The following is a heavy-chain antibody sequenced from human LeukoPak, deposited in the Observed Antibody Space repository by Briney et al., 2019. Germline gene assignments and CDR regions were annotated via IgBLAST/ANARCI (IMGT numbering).Heavy chain of an antibody. CDR3: ARYSYGSGSYYNVAWFDP. D-gene: IGHD3-10*01. CDR2: IYSRGST. CDR1: GASISSHY. J-gene: IGHJ5*02. V-gene: IGHV4-59*11. Sequence: PSETLSLTCTVSGASISSHYWTWIRQPPGKGLEWIGYIYSRGSTIYNPSLKSRVSISADTSKNQSSLKLTSVTAADTAVYFCARYSYGSGSYYNVAWFDPWGQGTLVTVSS.